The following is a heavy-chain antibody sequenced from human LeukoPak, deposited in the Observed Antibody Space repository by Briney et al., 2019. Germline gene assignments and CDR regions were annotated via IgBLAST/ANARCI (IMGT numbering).Heavy chain of an antibody. CDR1: GGSISSYY. D-gene: IGHD3-22*01. CDR2: IYTSGST. V-gene: IGHV4-4*07. CDR3: ARDLDYYDSSGYLNWFDP. J-gene: IGHJ5*02. Sequence: SETLSLTCTVSGGSISSYYWSWIRQPAGKGLEWIGRIYTSGSTNHNPSLKSRVTMSVDKSKNQFSLKLSSVTAADTAVYYCARDLDYYDSSGYLNWFDPWGQGTLVTVSS.